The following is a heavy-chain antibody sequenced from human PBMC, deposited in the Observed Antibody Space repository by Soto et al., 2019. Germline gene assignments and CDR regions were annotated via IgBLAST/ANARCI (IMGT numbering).Heavy chain of an antibody. V-gene: IGHV4-59*01. D-gene: IGHD3-10*01. J-gene: IGHJ5*02. Sequence: SETLSLTCNVSGGPISSYYWSWIRQSPGKGLEWIGQIFYTGNTNYNPSLKSRVTMSVDIPKKQFSLKLRSVTTADTAIYFCARNNVRGVSNSYNWMDPWGQGTPVTVSS. CDR3: ARNNVRGVSNSYNWMDP. CDR2: IFYTGNT. CDR1: GGPISSYY.